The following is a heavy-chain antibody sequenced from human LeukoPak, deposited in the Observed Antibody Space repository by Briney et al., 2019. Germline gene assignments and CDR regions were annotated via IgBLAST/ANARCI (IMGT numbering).Heavy chain of an antibody. CDR3: ARLRYGDYRGLDY. Sequence: ASVKVSCKASGYTFTGYYMHWVRQAPGQGLEWMGWINPNSGGTNYAQKLQGRVTMTTDTSTSTAYMELRSLRSDDTAVYYCARLRYGDYRGLDYWGQGTLVTVSS. D-gene: IGHD4-17*01. J-gene: IGHJ4*02. V-gene: IGHV1-2*02. CDR2: INPNSGGT. CDR1: GYTFTGYY.